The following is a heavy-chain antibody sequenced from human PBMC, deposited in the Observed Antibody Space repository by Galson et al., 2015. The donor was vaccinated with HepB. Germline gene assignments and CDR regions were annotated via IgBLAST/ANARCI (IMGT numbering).Heavy chain of an antibody. V-gene: IGHV3-30*18. D-gene: IGHD2-2*01. CDR3: AKDRDIVVVPAAPRSSWFDP. CDR2: ISYDGSNK. Sequence: SLRLSCAASGFTFSSYGMHWVRQAPGKGLEWVAVISYDGSNKYYADSVKGRFTISRDNSKNTLYLQMNSLRAEDTAVYYCAKDRDIVVVPAAPRSSWFDPWGQGTLVTVSS. CDR1: GFTFSSYG. J-gene: IGHJ5*02.